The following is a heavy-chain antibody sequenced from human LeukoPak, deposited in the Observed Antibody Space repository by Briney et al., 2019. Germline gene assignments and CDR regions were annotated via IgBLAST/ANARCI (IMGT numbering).Heavy chain of an antibody. J-gene: IGHJ6*04. CDR2: INHSGST. D-gene: IGHD2-2*01. CDR1: GGSFSGYY. Sequence: SETLSLTCAVYGGSFSGYYWSWIRQPPGKGLEWIGEINHSGSTNYNPSLKSRVTISVDTSKNQFSLRLSSVTAADTAVYYCARISGVNCSSTSCAPGNGMDVWGKGTTVTVSS. CDR3: ARISGVNCSSTSCAPGNGMDV. V-gene: IGHV4-34*01.